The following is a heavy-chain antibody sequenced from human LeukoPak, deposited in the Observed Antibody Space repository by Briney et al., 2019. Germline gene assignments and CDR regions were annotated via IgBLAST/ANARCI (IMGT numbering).Heavy chain of an antibody. CDR3: AKDRTAARPYYFDY. V-gene: IGHV3-23*01. CDR1: GFTFSSFS. J-gene: IGHJ4*02. D-gene: IGHD6-6*01. Sequence: GGSLRLSCEVSGFTFSSFSMSWVRQAPGKGLEWVSAISGSGGSTYYADSVKGRFTISRDNSKNTLYLQMNSLRAEDTAVYYCAKDRTAARPYYFDYWGQGTLVTVSS. CDR2: ISGSGGST.